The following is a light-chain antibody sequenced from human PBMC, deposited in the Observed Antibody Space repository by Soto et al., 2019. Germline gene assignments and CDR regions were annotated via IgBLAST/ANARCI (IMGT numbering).Light chain of an antibody. CDR2: DDS. CDR1: NIGSKS. V-gene: IGLV3-21*02. Sequence: SDDLTQPPSVSVAPGQTATITCEGNNIGSKSVHWYQQKPGQAPVVVVYDDSDRPSVIPERFSGSNSGNTATLTISRVEAGHEADYYCQVWDSSSVRYVFGIGTKVTVL. CDR3: QVWDSSSVRYV. J-gene: IGLJ1*01.